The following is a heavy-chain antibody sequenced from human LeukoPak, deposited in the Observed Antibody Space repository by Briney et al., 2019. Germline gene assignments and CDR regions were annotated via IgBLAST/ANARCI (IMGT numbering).Heavy chain of an antibody. V-gene: IGHV1-2*02. D-gene: IGHD6-13*01. CDR1: GYTFTGYY. CDR2: INPNSGGT. J-gene: IGHJ6*03. Sequence: ASVKVSCKASGYTFTGYYMHWVRQAPGQGLEWMGWINPNSGGTNYAQKFRGRVTMTRDTSISTAYMELSRLRSDDTAVYYCASRRFNRPQQLVLSDYYYYYMDVWGKGTTVTVSS. CDR3: ASRRFNRPQQLVLSDYYYYYMDV.